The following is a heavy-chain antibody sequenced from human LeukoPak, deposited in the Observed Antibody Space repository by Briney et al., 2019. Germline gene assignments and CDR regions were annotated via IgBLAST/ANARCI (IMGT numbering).Heavy chain of an antibody. CDR3: ATSYDMGWLIGY. J-gene: IGHJ4*02. Sequence: GGSLRLSCAASGFTFSNAWMNWVRQVPGQGLEWVANIKQDGSENFYVASVKGRFTISRDNGKSSLYLQMNSLRAEDTALYYCATSYDMGWLIGYWGQGTLVTVSS. V-gene: IGHV3-7*03. CDR1: GFTFSNAW. D-gene: IGHD3/OR15-3a*01. CDR2: IKQDGSEN.